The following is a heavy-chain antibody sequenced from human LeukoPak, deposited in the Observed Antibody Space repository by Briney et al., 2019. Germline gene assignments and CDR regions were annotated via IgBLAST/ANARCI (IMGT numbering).Heavy chain of an antibody. V-gene: IGHV1-69*13. CDR1: GGTFSSYA. CDR2: IIPIFGTA. CDR3: AREVGIRGHFDY. J-gene: IGHJ4*02. Sequence: SVKVSCKASGGTFSSYAISWVRQDPGQGLEWMGGIIPIFGTANYAQKFQGRVTITADESTSTAYMELSSLRSQDTAVYYCAREVGIRGHFDYWGRGTPVTVSS. D-gene: IGHD1-26*01.